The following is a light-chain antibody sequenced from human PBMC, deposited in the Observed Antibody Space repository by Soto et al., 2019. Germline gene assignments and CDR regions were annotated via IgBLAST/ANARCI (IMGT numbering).Light chain of an antibody. V-gene: IGKV3-20*01. J-gene: IGKJ2*01. CDR3: QQYCSSPMYT. CDR2: GAS. CDR1: QSVSSSY. Sequence: EIVLTQSPGTLSLSPGERATLSCRASQSVSSSYLAWYQQKPGQAPRLLIYGASSRATGIPDRFSCSGSGTDFTLTISRLEAEDFAVYYCQQYCSSPMYTFCQGNKLEIK.